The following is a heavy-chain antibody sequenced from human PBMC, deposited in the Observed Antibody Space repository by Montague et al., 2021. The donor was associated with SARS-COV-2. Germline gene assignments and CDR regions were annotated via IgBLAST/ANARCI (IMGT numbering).Heavy chain of an antibody. D-gene: IGHD3-10*01. CDR3: VRPLWFGDSDYYFDS. Sequence: SLRLSCAASGFTFRSYWMHWVRQVPGRGLVWVSRIKPDGTSTNYAASVQGRFTISRDNAKNTLSLQMNNLRAEDTAIYYCVRPLWFGDSDYYFDSWGQGTLVTASS. V-gene: IGHV3-74*01. CDR2: IKPDGTST. J-gene: IGHJ4*02. CDR1: GFTFRSYW.